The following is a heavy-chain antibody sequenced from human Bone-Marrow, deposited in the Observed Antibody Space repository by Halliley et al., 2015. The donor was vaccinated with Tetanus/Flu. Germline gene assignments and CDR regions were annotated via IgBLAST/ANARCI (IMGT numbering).Heavy chain of an antibody. V-gene: IGHV3-33*01. D-gene: IGHD3-22*01. J-gene: IGHJ3*01. CDR1: GFTFSHFG. CDR2: IWYDGSNK. CDR3: ARVSREYYDTTGRDPFDF. Sequence: SLRLSCAASGFTFSHFGMHWVRQAPGKGLEWVAVIWYDGSNKYYADSVKGRFTISRDNAKNTLYLQMNSLGAEDTAVYYCARVSREYYDTTGRDPFDFWGQGTILTVSS.